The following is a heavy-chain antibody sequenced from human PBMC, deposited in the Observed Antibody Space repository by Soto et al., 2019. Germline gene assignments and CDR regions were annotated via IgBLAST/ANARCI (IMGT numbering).Heavy chain of an antibody. J-gene: IGHJ6*02. CDR2: INYSGST. V-gene: IGHV4-34*01. CDR3: AHRGAFLWVGETNYAMDV. D-gene: IGHD3-10*01. CDR1: GGSFSVYY. Sequence: PSETLSLTCAVYGGSFSVYYWSWIRQPPGKGLEWIGEINYSGSTKYNPSLKSRVTISVDMSKNQFSLKLSSVTAADTAVYYCAHRGAFLWVGETNYAMDVWGQGTTVTVSS.